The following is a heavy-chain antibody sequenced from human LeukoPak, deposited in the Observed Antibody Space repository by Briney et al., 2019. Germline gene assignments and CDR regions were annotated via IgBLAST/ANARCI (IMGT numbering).Heavy chain of an antibody. CDR1: GGSISSGDYY. CDR2: IFYSGST. J-gene: IGHJ4*02. Sequence: PSETLSLTCTVSGGSISSGDYYWSWIRQPPGKGLEWIGYIFYSGSTYYNPSLESRVTISVDKSKNQLSLKLSSVTAADTAVYYCARDPHSSGWPSGYWGQGTLVTVSS. CDR3: ARDPHSSGWPSGY. V-gene: IGHV4-30-4*01. D-gene: IGHD6-19*01.